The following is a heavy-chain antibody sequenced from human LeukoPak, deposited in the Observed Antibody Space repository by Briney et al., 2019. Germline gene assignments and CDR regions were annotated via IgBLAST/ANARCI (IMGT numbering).Heavy chain of an antibody. CDR1: GFTFSSYD. CDR2: IGTAGDT. CDR3: ARSGGYGSSGYYRGFDY. V-gene: IGHV3-13*01. J-gene: IGHJ4*02. D-gene: IGHD3-22*01. Sequence: GGPLRLSCAASGFTFSSYDMHWVRQATGKGLEWVSAIGTAGDTYYPGSVKGRFTISRENAKNSLYLQMNSLRAGDTAVYYCARSGGYGSSGYYRGFDYWGQGTLVTVSS.